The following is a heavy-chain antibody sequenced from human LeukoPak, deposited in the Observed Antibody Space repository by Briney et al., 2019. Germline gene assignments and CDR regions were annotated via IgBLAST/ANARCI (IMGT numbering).Heavy chain of an antibody. J-gene: IGHJ4*02. CDR3: ARAGGYCGRISCPYYFDY. V-gene: IGHV1-2*02. Sequence: GASVKVSCMASGYTFTGYYMHWVRQAPGQGLEWMGWINPNSGGTNYAQKFQGRVTMTRDTSISTAYMELSRLRSDDTAVYYCARAGGYCGRISCPYYFDYWGQGSLVAVSS. CDR2: INPNSGGT. CDR1: GYTFTGYY. D-gene: IGHD2-15*01.